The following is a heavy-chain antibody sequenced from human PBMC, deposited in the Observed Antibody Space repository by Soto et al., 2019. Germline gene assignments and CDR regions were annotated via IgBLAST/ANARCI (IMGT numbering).Heavy chain of an antibody. CDR3: AKEDPVGYYYYYGMDV. CDR2: ISYDGSNK. CDR1: GFTFSSYG. D-gene: IGHD2-15*01. V-gene: IGHV3-30*18. Sequence: QVQLVESGGGVFQPGRSLRLSCAASGFTFSSYGMHWVRQAPGKGLEWVAVISYDGSNKYYADSVKGRFTISRDNSKNTLYLQMNSLRAEDTAVYYCAKEDPVGYYYYYGMDVWGQGTTVTVSS. J-gene: IGHJ6*02.